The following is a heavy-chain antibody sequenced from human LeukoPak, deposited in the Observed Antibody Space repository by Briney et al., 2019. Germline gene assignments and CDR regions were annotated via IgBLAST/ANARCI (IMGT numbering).Heavy chain of an antibody. Sequence: PGGSLRLSCAASGFTFSTYWMHWVRQAPGKGLEWVSAISGSGGSTYYADSVKGRFTISRDNSKNTLYLQMNSLRAEDTAVYYCAKDALSRAAATGSPRFGYFDYWGQGTLVTVSS. CDR1: GFTFSTYW. D-gene: IGHD6-13*01. CDR2: ISGSGGST. J-gene: IGHJ4*02. V-gene: IGHV3-23*01. CDR3: AKDALSRAAATGSPRFGYFDY.